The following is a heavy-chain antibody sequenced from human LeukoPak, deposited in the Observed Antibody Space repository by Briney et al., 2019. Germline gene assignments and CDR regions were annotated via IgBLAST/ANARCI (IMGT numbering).Heavy chain of an antibody. CDR1: GYTFTSYG. V-gene: IGHV1-18*01. CDR3: ARDSSSKSLRWYY. CDR2: ISAYNGNT. J-gene: IGHJ4*02. Sequence: ASVKVSCKASGYTFTSYGITWVRQAPGQGLEWMGWISAYNGNTNYAQKFQGRVTMTSDTSTSTAYMELRSLRSDDTAIYYCARDSSSKSLRWYYWGQGTLVTVSS. D-gene: IGHD4-23*01.